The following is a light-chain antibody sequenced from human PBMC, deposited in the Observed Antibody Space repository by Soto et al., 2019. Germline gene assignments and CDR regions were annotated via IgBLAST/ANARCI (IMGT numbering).Light chain of an antibody. Sequence: EIVLTQSPGTLSLSPGERATLSCRASQSVSSSYLAWYQQKPGQAPGLLIYGASSRATGIPDRFSGSGYGTDFTLTISRLETEDFAVYYCQQYGSSPQTFGQGTKVEIK. CDR2: GAS. J-gene: IGKJ1*01. CDR3: QQYGSSPQT. CDR1: QSVSSSY. V-gene: IGKV3-20*01.